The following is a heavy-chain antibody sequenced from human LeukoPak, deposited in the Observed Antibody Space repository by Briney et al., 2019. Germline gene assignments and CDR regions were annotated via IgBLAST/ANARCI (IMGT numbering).Heavy chain of an antibody. CDR3: ARGSSGWYGIDYFDY. CDR1: GGTFSRYA. D-gene: IGHD6-19*01. Sequence: SVKVSCKASGGTFSRYAISWVRQAPEQGVEWMGGIIPIFGTANYAQKFQGRVTITRDTSASTAYMELSSLRSEDTAVYYCARGSSGWYGIDYFDYWGQETLVTVSS. J-gene: IGHJ4*02. CDR2: IIPIFGTA. V-gene: IGHV1-69*05.